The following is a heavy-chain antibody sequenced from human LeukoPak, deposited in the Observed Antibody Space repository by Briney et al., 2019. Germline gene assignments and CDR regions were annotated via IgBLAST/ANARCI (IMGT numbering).Heavy chain of an antibody. V-gene: IGHV1-3*01. Sequence: ASVKVSCKASGYTFTSYGISWVRQAPGQRLEWTGWINAGNGNTKYSQKFQGRVTITRDTSASTAYMELSSLRSEDTAVYYCARITMVRGVIGYYFDYWGQGTLVTVSS. J-gene: IGHJ4*02. CDR2: INAGNGNT. CDR3: ARITMVRGVIGYYFDY. D-gene: IGHD3-10*01. CDR1: GYTFTSYG.